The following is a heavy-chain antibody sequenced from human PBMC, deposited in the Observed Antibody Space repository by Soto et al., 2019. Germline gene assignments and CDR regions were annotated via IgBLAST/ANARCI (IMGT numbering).Heavy chain of an antibody. Sequence: QVQLVQSGAEVKKPGSSVKVSCKASGGTFSSYAISWVRQAPGQGLEWMGGIIPIFGTANYAQKFQGRVTITADESTSKAYMELSSLRSEDTAVYYCARGGWEHTTLNYYSYGMDVWGQGTTVTVSS. CDR1: GGTFSSYA. CDR3: ARGGWEHTTLNYYSYGMDV. CDR2: IIPIFGTA. D-gene: IGHD1-1*01. V-gene: IGHV1-69*01. J-gene: IGHJ6*02.